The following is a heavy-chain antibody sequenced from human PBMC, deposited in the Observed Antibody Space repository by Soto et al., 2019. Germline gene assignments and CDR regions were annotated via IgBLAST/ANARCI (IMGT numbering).Heavy chain of an antibody. CDR1: GYTFTGYY. V-gene: IGHV1-2*02. Sequence: GASVKVSCKASGYTFTGYYMHWVRQAPGQGLEWMGWINPNSGGTNYAQKFQGRVTMTRDTSISTAYMELSRLRSDDTAVYYCASRIRFLEWLSAPNYGMDVWGQGTTVTSP. J-gene: IGHJ6*02. CDR3: ASRIRFLEWLSAPNYGMDV. CDR2: INPNSGGT. D-gene: IGHD3-3*01.